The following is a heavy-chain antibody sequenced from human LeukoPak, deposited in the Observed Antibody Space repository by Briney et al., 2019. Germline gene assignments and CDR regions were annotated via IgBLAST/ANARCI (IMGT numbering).Heavy chain of an antibody. Sequence: PSQTLSLTCAVSGGSISSGGYSWSWIRQPPGKGLEWIGYIYHSGSTYYNPSLTSRVTISVDRSKNQFSLKLSSVTAADTAVYYCARAREGYDFWSGYYDYWGQGTLVTVSS. CDR1: GGSISSGGYS. CDR2: IYHSGST. J-gene: IGHJ4*02. CDR3: ARAREGYDFWSGYYDY. V-gene: IGHV4-30-2*01. D-gene: IGHD3-3*01.